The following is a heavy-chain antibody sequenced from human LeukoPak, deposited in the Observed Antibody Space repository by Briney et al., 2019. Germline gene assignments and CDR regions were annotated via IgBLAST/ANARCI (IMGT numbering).Heavy chain of an antibody. J-gene: IGHJ5*02. CDR3: ARGPSNYVQNWFDP. CDR1: GFIFSSYS. V-gene: IGHV3-21*01. D-gene: IGHD4-11*01. CDR2: ISSSSSYI. Sequence: GGSLRLSCAASGFIFSSYSINWVRQAPGKGLEWVSSISSSSSYIYYADSVKGRFTISRDNAKNSLYLQMNSLRAEDTAVYYRARGPSNYVQNWFDPWGQGTLVTVSS.